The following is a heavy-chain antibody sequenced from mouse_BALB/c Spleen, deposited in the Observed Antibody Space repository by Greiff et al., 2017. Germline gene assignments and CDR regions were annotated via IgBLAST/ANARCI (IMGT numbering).Heavy chain of an antibody. CDR1: GYTFTSYT. Sequence: VQLQQSAAELARPGASVTMSCKASGYTFTSYTMHWVKQRPGQGLEWIGYINPSSGYTEYNQKFKDKTTLTADKSSSTAYMQLSSLTSEDSAVYYCARYYYGSPWFAYWGQGTLVTVSA. CDR2: INPSSGYT. J-gene: IGHJ3*01. CDR3: ARYYYGSPWFAY. D-gene: IGHD1-1*01. V-gene: IGHV1-4*02.